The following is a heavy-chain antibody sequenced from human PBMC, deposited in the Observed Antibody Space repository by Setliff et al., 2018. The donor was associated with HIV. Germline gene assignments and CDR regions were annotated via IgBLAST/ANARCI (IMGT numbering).Heavy chain of an antibody. CDR3: ARGRSCESDWCWLYYNYYYGMDV. D-gene: IGHD2-8*01. CDR1: GGSIKNGPSS. CDR2: IYTSGTT. V-gene: IGHV4-61*09. Sequence: SETLSLTCTVSGGSIKNGPSSWTWIRQPAGKGLEWIGHIYTSGTTNYNSSLKSRVTISLDTSKKQLSLKVTSVTAADTAIYYCARGRSCESDWCWLYYNYYYGMDVWAQGTAVTVSS. J-gene: IGHJ6*02.